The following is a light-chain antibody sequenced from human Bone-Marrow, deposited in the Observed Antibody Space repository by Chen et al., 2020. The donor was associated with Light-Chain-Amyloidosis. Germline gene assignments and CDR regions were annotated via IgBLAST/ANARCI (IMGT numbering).Light chain of an antibody. CDR3: GSYAGSNTVV. V-gene: IGLV2-23*02. CDR2: EVN. J-gene: IGLJ2*01. CDR1: SSDVGNYNL. Sequence: QSALTHPASVSGSPGQSITISCTGSSSDVGNYNLFSWYQQHPGKPPKLMIFEVNKRPSGVSNRFSGSKSGNTASLTISGLLAEDEADYHCGSYAGSNTVVFGGGTKLTVL.